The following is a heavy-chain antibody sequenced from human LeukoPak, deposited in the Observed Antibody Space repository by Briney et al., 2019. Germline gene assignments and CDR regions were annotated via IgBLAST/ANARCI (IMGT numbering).Heavy chain of an antibody. CDR3: ARRIWFGDLEAWFDP. Sequence: GESLKISCKGSGYSFTSYWIGWVRQMPGKGLEWMGIIYPGDSDTRYSPSFQGHVTISVDKSINTAYLQWNSLKASDTAIYYCARRIWFGDLEAWFDPWGQGTLVTVSS. D-gene: IGHD3-10*01. CDR2: IYPGDSDT. J-gene: IGHJ5*02. CDR1: GYSFTSYW. V-gene: IGHV5-51*01.